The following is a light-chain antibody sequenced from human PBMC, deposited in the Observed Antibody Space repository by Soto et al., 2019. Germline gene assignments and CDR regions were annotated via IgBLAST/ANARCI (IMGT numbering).Light chain of an antibody. V-gene: IGKV3D-15*01. CDR1: HSVDSN. CDR3: QQYDSWPLT. J-gene: IGKJ4*01. Sequence: EVVMTQSPGTLSVSTGEGATLSCRASHSVDSNLAWYQQKPGQAPRLLMYGAATRPSGIPDRFSGSGSGTEFTLTISSLQSEDFAVYYCQQYDSWPLTFGGGTQVEIK. CDR2: GAA.